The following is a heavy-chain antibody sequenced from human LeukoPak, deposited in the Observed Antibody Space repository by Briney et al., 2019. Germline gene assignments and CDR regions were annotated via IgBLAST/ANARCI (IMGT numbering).Heavy chain of an antibody. Sequence: GGSLRLSCAASGFTFSSYWMSWVRQAPGKGLEWVSAISGSSDNTYFADSVKGRFTISRDNSKNTVSLQMNSLRAEDTAVYYCARDGGNSWDYWGQGTLVTVSS. CDR3: ARDGGNSWDY. CDR1: GFTFSSYW. D-gene: IGHD6-13*01. CDR2: ISGSSDNT. V-gene: IGHV3-23*01. J-gene: IGHJ4*02.